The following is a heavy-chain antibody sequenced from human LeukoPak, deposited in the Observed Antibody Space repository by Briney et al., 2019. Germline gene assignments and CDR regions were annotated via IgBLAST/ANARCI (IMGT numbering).Heavy chain of an antibody. D-gene: IGHD3-22*01. CDR2: IYHSGST. Sequence: SETLSLTCAVSGGSISSSNWWSWVRQPPGKGLEWIGEIYHSGSTNYNPSLKSRVTISVDKSKNQFSLKLSSVTAADTAVYYCARYNYYDSSGYLDYWGQGTLVTVSS. CDR1: GGSISSSNW. J-gene: IGHJ4*02. CDR3: ARYNYYDSSGYLDY. V-gene: IGHV4-4*02.